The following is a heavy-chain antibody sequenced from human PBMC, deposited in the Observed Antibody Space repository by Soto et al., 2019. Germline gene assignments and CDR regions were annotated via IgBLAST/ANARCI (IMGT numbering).Heavy chain of an antibody. CDR3: ARGLGYDSNGRFLAAFDV. D-gene: IGHD3-22*01. Sequence: QVQLQESGPGLAKPSQTLSLTCTVSGASLSSGGYYWTWIRQVPGKALEWIGYIFHTGTTFNNPSLKSRVVMSIEKSDNQFSLNLRSVTAADTAVYYCARGLGYDSNGRFLAAFDVWGQGTMVTVSS. V-gene: IGHV4-31*03. J-gene: IGHJ3*01. CDR2: IFHTGTT. CDR1: GASLSSGGYY.